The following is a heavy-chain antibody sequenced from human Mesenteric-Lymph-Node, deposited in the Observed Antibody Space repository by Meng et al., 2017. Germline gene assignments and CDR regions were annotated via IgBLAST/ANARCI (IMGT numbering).Heavy chain of an antibody. J-gene: IGHJ4*02. CDR3: ARDKEYYDILTGYRLLYFDY. Sequence: GGSLRLSCAASGFTFSSYAMSWVRQAPGKGLEWVSAISGSGGSTYYADSVKGRFTISRDNSKNTLYLQMNSLRAEDTAVYYCARDKEYYDILTGYRLLYFDYWGQGTLVTVSS. CDR2: ISGSGGST. CDR1: GFTFSSYA. V-gene: IGHV3-23*01. D-gene: IGHD3-9*01.